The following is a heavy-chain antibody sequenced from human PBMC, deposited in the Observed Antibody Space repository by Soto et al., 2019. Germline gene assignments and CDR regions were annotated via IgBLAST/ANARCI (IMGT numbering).Heavy chain of an antibody. CDR2: IGIAGDT. CDR3: ARAAAIDPIDY. V-gene: IGHV3-13*04. J-gene: IGHJ4*02. D-gene: IGHD3-9*01. Sequence: EVQLVESGGGLVQPGGSLRLSCAASGFTFSNYDMNWVRQVTGKSLEWVSAIGIAGDTYYADSVKGRFTVSRENARNSLYLQMNNLGVGDTAVYFCARAAAIDPIDYWGQGTLVTVSS. CDR1: GFTFSNYD.